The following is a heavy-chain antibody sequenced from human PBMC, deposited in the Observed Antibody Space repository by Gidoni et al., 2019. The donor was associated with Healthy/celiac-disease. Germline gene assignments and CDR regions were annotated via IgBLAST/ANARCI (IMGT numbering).Heavy chain of an antibody. Sequence: QVQLQQWGAGLLKPSETLSLTCAVYGGSFSGYYWSWIRQPPGKGLEWIGEINHSGSTNYTPSLKSRVTISVDTSKNQFSLKLSSVTAADTAVYYCARGPIQPLNYYYYYGMDVWGQGTTVTVSS. CDR1: GGSFSGYY. V-gene: IGHV4-34*01. D-gene: IGHD5-18*01. J-gene: IGHJ6*02. CDR2: INHSGST. CDR3: ARGPIQPLNYYYYYGMDV.